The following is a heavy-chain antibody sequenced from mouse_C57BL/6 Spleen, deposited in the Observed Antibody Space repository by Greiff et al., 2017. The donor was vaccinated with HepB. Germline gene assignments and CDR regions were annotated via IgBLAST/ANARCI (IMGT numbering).Heavy chain of an antibody. CDR2: INPNNGGT. J-gene: IGHJ1*03. CDR1: GYTFTDYY. CDR3: ARRQYYGWYFDV. D-gene: IGHD1-1*01. Sequence: VQLQQSGPELVKPGASVKISCKASGYTFTDYYMNWVKQSHGKSLEWIGDINPNNGGTSYNQKFKGKATLTVDKSSSTAYMELRSLTSEDSAVYYCARRQYYGWYFDVWGTGTTVTVSS. V-gene: IGHV1-26*01.